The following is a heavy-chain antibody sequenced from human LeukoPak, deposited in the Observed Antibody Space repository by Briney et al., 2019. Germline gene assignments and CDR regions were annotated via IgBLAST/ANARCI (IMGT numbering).Heavy chain of an antibody. J-gene: IGHJ4*02. CDR1: GGTFSSYA. CDR2: IIPILGIA. CDR3: ARITGAAVASNTFDY. Sequence: GASVKVSCKASGGTFSSYAISWVRQAPGQGLEWMGRIIPILGIANYAQKFQGRVTITADKSTSTAYMELSSLRSEDTAVYYCARITGAAVASNTFDYWGQGTLVTVSS. V-gene: IGHV1-69*04. D-gene: IGHD6-19*01.